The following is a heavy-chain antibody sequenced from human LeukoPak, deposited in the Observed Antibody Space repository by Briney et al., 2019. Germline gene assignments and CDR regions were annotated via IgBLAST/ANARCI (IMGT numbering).Heavy chain of an antibody. J-gene: IGHJ4*02. D-gene: IGHD3-10*01. CDR1: GGSISTSNYY. V-gene: IGHV4-39*01. Sequence: SETLSLTCTVSGGSISTSNYYWGWIRQPPGKGLEWIGNIFYSGSTYYSPSLRSRVTISLDTSRNQFSLKLSSVTAADTAVYYCARLVGSGSFAKYWGQGTLVTVSS. CDR2: IFYSGST. CDR3: ARLVGSGSFAKY.